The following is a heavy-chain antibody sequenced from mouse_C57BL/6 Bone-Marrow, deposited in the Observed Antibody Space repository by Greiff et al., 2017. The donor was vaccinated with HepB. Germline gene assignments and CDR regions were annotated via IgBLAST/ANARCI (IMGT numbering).Heavy chain of an antibody. Sequence: EVNLVESGEGLVKPGGSLKLSCAASGFTFSSYAMSWVRQTPEKRLEWVAYISSGGDYIYYADTVKGRFTISRDNARNTLYLQMSSLKSEDTAMYYCTRDQRGTGTDWYFDVWGTGTTVTVSS. V-gene: IGHV5-9-1*02. J-gene: IGHJ1*03. CDR1: GFTFSSYA. CDR2: ISSGGDYI. D-gene: IGHD4-1*01. CDR3: TRDQRGTGTDWYFDV.